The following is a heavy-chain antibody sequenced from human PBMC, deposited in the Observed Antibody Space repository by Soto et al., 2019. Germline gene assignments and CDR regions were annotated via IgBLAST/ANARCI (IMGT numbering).Heavy chain of an antibody. V-gene: IGHV4-38-2*01. CDR3: ARSSGSYYYYYGMDV. CDR1: GYSISSGYY. J-gene: IGHJ6*04. CDR2: IYHSGST. Sequence: DTLSLTCAVSGYSISSGYYWGWIRQPPGKGLEWIGSIYHSGSTYYNPSLKSRVTISVDTSKNQFSLKLSSVTAADTAVYYCARSSGSYYYYYGMDVRGKGTTVTVSS. D-gene: IGHD1-26*01.